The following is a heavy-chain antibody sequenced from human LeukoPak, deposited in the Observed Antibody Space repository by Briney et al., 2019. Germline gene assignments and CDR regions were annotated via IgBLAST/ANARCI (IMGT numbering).Heavy chain of an antibody. D-gene: IGHD5-18*01. J-gene: IGHJ4*02. CDR3: ARGALYTYGYYFDY. V-gene: IGHV4-59*01. Sequence: SSETLSLTCAVYGGSFSGYYWSWIRQPPGKGLEWIGYIYYSGSTNYNPSLKSRVTISVDASKNQFSLRLSSVTAADTAVYYCARGALYTYGYYFDYWGQGTLVTVSS. CDR1: GGSFSGYY. CDR2: IYYSGST.